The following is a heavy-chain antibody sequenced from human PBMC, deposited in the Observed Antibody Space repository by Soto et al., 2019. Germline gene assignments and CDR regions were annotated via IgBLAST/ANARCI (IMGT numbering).Heavy chain of an antibody. J-gene: IGHJ5*02. CDR2: IIPIFGTA. D-gene: IGHD2-2*01. CDR3: ARSTSTSSTSYYWFDP. Sequence: ASVKVSCKASGGTFSSYAISWVRQAPGQGLEWMGGIIPIFGTANYAQKFQGRVTITADESTSTAYMELSSLRSEDTAVYYCARSTSTSSTSYYWFDPWGQGTLVTVSS. CDR1: GGTFSSYA. V-gene: IGHV1-69*13.